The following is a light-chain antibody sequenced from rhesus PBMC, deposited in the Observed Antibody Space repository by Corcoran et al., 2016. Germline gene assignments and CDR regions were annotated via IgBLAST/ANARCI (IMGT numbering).Light chain of an antibody. V-gene: IGKV3-31*02. CDR1: QSVSSY. Sequence: EIVMTQSPATLSLSPGETATISCRTSQSVSSYLAWYQQKPGQAPRLLIYGGSSRATGIPDSFSVSGSGTDVTLTISGLEPEGFAVYYFHEPSNLSGFGQGTKVEIK. CDR3: HEPSNLSG. J-gene: IGKJ2*01. CDR2: GGS.